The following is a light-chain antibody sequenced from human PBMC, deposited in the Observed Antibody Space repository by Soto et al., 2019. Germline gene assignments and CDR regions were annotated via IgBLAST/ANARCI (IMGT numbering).Light chain of an antibody. CDR2: GAS. Sequence: EIVLTQSPGTLSLSPGERATLSCRASQSVSSSYLGWYQQKPGQAPRLLIYGASSRATGTPDRFSGSGSGTDFTLTISRLEPEDFAVYYCQQYGDSPFTFGPGINVDIK. CDR3: QQYGDSPFT. J-gene: IGKJ3*01. CDR1: QSVSSSY. V-gene: IGKV3-20*01.